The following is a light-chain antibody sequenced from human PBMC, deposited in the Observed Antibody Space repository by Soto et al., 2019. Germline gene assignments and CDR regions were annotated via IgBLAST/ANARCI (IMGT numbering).Light chain of an antibody. CDR3: QQYNNWPPST. CDR1: ETVSSDF. V-gene: IGKV3-20*01. Sequence: EIVLTQSPGTLSLSPGDRAALSCRASETVSSDFLAWYQQKPGQAPRLLIYAASSRATGIPDRFSGSGSGTDFTLTISSLQSEDFAVYYCQQYNNWPPSTFGQGTRLEIK. CDR2: AAS. J-gene: IGKJ5*01.